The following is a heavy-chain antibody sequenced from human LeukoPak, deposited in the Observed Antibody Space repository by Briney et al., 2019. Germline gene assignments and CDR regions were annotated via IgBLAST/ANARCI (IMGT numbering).Heavy chain of an antibody. Sequence: SETLSLTCTVSGGSISSSTYYWGWIRQPPGKGLEWIGSIYYSGSIYYNASLKSRVTISADTSKNQFSLKLSSVTAADTAVYYCARPLSGSSSWHGDAFDIWGQGTMVTVSS. V-gene: IGHV4-39*01. D-gene: IGHD6-13*01. CDR3: ARPLSGSSSWHGDAFDI. CDR2: IYYSGSI. CDR1: GGSISSSTYY. J-gene: IGHJ3*02.